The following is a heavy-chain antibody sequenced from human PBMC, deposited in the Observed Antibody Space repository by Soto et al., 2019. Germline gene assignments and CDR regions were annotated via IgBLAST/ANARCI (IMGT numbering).Heavy chain of an antibody. CDR2: IWYDGNNK. CDR3: ARDGGGSSSWYSKHYYYGMDV. D-gene: IGHD6-13*01. J-gene: IGHJ6*02. V-gene: IGHV3-33*01. Sequence: SVIWYDGNNKYYADSVKGRFTISRDNSKNTLYLQMNSLRAEDTAVYYCARDGGGSSSWYSKHYYYGMDVWGQETTV.